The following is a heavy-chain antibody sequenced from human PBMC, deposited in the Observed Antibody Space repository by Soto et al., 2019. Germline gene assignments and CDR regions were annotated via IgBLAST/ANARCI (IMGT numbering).Heavy chain of an antibody. CDR1: EFTFSKYW. Sequence: XESLLLSCVASEFTFSKYWMHWVRQAPGKGLVWVSRINMDGTKTAYADSVKGRFTVSRDNANNTLYLQMNSLGVEDTAVYYCARDYYYDSRSSSVNWFDPWGQGTLVTVSS. D-gene: IGHD3-22*01. J-gene: IGHJ5*02. CDR2: INMDGTKT. CDR3: ARDYYYDSRSSSVNWFDP. V-gene: IGHV3-74*01.